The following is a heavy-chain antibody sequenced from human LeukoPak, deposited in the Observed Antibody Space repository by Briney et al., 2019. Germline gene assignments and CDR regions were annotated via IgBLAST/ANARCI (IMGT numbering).Heavy chain of an antibody. CDR3: ARGGTIQLWLRTYYYYGMDV. V-gene: IGHV4-34*01. CDR1: GGSLSGYY. Sequence: SETLSLTCAVYGGSLSGYYWSWIRQPPGKGLEWIGEINHSGSTNYNPSLKSRVTISVDTSKNQFSLKLSSVTAADTAVYYCARGGTIQLWLRTYYYYGMDVWGQGTTVAVSS. CDR2: INHSGST. J-gene: IGHJ6*02. D-gene: IGHD5-18*01.